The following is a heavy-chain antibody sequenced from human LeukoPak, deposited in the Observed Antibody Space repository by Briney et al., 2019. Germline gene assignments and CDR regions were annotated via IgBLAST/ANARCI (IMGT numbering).Heavy chain of an antibody. CDR1: GYTFTSYY. J-gene: IGHJ6*03. D-gene: IGHD1-26*01. CDR2: INPSGGST. CDR3: ARAYSGSYFYYYYYMDV. V-gene: IGHV1-46*01. Sequence: ASVKVSCKASGYTFTSYYMHWVRLAPGQGLEWMGIINPSGGSTSYAQKFQGRVTMTRDTSTSTVYMELSSLRSEDTAVYYCARAYSGSYFYYYYYMDVWGKGTTVTVSS.